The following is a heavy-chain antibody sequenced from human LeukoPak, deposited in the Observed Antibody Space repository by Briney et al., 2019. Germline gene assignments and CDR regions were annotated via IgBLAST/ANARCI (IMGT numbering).Heavy chain of an antibody. CDR3: ARDNGDTRTFDY. CDR2: LYYSGST. V-gene: IGHV4-39*07. D-gene: IGHD4-17*01. Sequence: SETLSLTCAVSGDSISNINWWWSWVRQPPGKGLEWIGSLYYSGSTYYNPSLKSRVTISVDTSKNQFSLKLSSVTAADTAVYYCARDNGDTRTFDYWGQGTLVTVSS. CDR1: GDSISNINW. J-gene: IGHJ4*02.